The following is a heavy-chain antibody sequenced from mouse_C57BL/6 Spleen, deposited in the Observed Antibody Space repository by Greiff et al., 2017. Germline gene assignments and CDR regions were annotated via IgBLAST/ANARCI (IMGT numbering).Heavy chain of an antibody. CDR1: GFTFTSYW. CDR3: TRQDDGWCDD. CDR2: IYPGNSDT. D-gene: IGHD2-3*01. Sequence: EVQLQQSGTVLARPGASVKMSCKTSGFTFTSYWMHWVKQRPGQGLEWIGAIYPGNSDTSYNSKFKGKAKMTAVTSASTAYMKLSSLTNEDSAVYCCTRQDDGWCDDWGQGTSVTVSS. V-gene: IGHV1-5*01. J-gene: IGHJ4*01.